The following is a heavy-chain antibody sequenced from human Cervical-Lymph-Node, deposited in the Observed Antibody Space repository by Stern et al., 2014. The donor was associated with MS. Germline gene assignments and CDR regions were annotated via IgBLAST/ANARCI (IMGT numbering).Heavy chain of an antibody. J-gene: IGHJ6*02. D-gene: IGHD1-26*01. CDR2: IIPILSTV. Sequence: VQLVQSGAEVKKPGSSVKVSCKASGGTISSNVISWVRQAPRQGLEWMGGIIPILSTVHYAQKFQGRVTITADASTSTAYMELTSLRSEDTAVYYCARAWGASDFYGMDVWGQGTTVTVSS. CDR3: ARAWGASDFYGMDV. V-gene: IGHV1-69*01. CDR1: GGTISSNV.